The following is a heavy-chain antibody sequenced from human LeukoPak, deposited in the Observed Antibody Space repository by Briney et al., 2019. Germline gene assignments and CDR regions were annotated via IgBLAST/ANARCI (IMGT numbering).Heavy chain of an antibody. V-gene: IGHV4-34*01. Sequence: KTSETLSLTCAVYGGSFIGFHWNWIRQPPGKGLEWIWDINHSGSTNYNPSLTSRLTISVHPSKTQFSLNLSSVPAADTAVYYCAPPPYYYEANGYSVAWGQGTLVTVSS. CDR3: APPPYYYEANGYSVA. CDR2: INHSGST. J-gene: IGHJ5*02. D-gene: IGHD3-22*01. CDR1: GGSFIGFH.